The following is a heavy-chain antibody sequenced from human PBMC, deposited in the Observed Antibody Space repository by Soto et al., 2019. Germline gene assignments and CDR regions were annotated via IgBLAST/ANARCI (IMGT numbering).Heavy chain of an antibody. Sequence: EAQLSESGGELIQPGGSLRLSCAASGFTYSSHGMSWVRQARGKGLEWIAGLSRGGGSTYYADSVKGRFTISRDNSKNTLDLIMNNLRVEDTALYYCARKSQYRTDGFDVWGQGTMVTVSS. J-gene: IGHJ3*01. D-gene: IGHD5-12*01. CDR2: LSRGGGST. CDR3: ARKSQYRTDGFDV. V-gene: IGHV3-23*01. CDR1: GFTYSSHG.